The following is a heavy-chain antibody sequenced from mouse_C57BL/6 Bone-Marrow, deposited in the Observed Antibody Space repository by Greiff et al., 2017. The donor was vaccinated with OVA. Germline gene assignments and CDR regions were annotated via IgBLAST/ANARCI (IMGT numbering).Heavy chain of an antibody. J-gene: IGHJ1*03. V-gene: IGHV1-76*01. D-gene: IGHD1-1*01. CDR2: IYPGSGNT. Sequence: QVQLQQSGAELVRPGASVKLSCKASGYTFTDYYINWVKQRPGQGLEWIARIYPGSGNTYYNEKFKGKATLTAEKSSSTAYMQLSSLTSEDSAVYFCARLGFYFWYFDVWGTGTTVTVSS. CDR3: ARLGFYFWYFDV. CDR1: GYTFTDYY.